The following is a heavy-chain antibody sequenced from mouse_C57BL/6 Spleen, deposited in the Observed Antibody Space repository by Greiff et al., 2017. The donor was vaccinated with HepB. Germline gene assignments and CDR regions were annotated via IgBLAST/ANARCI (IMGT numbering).Heavy chain of an antibody. CDR2: ISSGSSTI. CDR1: GFTFSDYG. D-gene: IGHD2-4*01. J-gene: IGHJ4*01. V-gene: IGHV5-17*01. CDR3: AKYDYDYAMDY. Sequence: DVHLVESGGGLVKPGGSLKLSCAASGFTFSDYGMHWVRQAPEKGLEWVAYISSGSSTIYYADTVKGRFTISRANAKNTLFLQMTSLRSEDTAMYYCAKYDYDYAMDYWGQGTSVTVSS.